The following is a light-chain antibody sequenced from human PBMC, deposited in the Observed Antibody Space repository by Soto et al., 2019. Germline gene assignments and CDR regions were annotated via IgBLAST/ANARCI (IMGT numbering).Light chain of an antibody. V-gene: IGLV2-11*01. CDR2: DVS. CDR1: SSDVGGYNY. CDR3: CSYAGTYTLGV. J-gene: IGLJ2*01. Sequence: QSVLTQPRSLSGSPGQSVTISCTGTSSDVGGYNYVSWYQQHPGKAPKLMIYDVSKRPSGVPDRFSGSKSGNTASLTISGLQAEDEADYYCCSYAGTYTLGVFGGGTKLTVL.